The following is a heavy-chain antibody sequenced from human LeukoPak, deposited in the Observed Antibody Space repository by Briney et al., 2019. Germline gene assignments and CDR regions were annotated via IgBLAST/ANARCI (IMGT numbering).Heavy chain of an antibody. V-gene: IGHV4-4*07. CDR2: IYTSGST. CDR3: ATYDSDTGGIDP. J-gene: IGHJ5*02. CDR1: GGSISSYY. D-gene: IGHD3-10*01. Sequence: SETLSLTCTVSGGSISSYYWSWIRQPAGKGLEWIGRIYTSGSTNYNPSLKSRVTISVDTSKNQFSLKLSSVTAADTAVYYCATYDSDTGGIDPWGPGTLVTVSS.